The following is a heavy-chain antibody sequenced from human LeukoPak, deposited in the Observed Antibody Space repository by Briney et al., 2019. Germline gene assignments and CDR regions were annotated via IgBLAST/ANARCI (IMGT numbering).Heavy chain of an antibody. V-gene: IGHV1-2*02. D-gene: IGHD3-10*01. J-gene: IGHJ5*02. CDR2: INPNSGGT. Sequence: ASVKVSCKASGYTFTGYYMHWVRQAPGQGLEWMGWINPNSGGTNYAQKFQGRVTMTRDTSISTAYMELSRLRSDDTAVYYCARDYGEVTMVRGVIPIQKNWFDPWGQGTLVTVSS. CDR3: ARDYGEVTMVRGVIPIQKNWFDP. CDR1: GYTFTGYY.